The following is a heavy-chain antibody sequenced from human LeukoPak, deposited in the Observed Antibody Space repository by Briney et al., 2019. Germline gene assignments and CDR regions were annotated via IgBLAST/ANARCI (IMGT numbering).Heavy chain of an antibody. Sequence: PSETLSLTCTVSGGSISSYYWSWIRQPPGKGLEWIGYIYYSGTTNYNPSLKSRVTILVDTSKNQFSLNLSSVTAADTAVYYCARRGIAAAGYDYWGQGTLVTVSS. CDR2: IYYSGTT. D-gene: IGHD6-13*01. V-gene: IGHV4-59*08. CDR3: ARRGIAAAGYDY. CDR1: GGSISSYY. J-gene: IGHJ4*02.